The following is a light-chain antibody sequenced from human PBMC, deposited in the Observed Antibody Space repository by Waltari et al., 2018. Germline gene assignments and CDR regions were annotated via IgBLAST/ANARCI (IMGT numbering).Light chain of an antibody. V-gene: IGLV2-14*01. J-gene: IGLJ2*01. CDR1: RPHFGGYAY. Sequence: QSALTQPASVSASPGQAIITPCTGPRPHFGGYAYVSWYQQYPGKAPRLIIYDVYNRPSGVSNRFSGSKSDNTASLTISGLQAEDESVYYCSSYTSSGVVFGGGTKLTVL. CDR3: SSYTSSGVV. CDR2: DVY.